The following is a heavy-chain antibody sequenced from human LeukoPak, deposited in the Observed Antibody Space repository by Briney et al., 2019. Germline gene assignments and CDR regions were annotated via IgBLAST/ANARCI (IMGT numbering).Heavy chain of an antibody. Sequence: GTSLRLSCAASGFTFSDYYMSWIRQAPGKGLEWVSYISSSSSYTNYADSVKGRFTISRDNAKNSLYLQMNSLRAEDTAVYYCARDLNWNDGFDYWGQGALVTVSS. CDR3: ARDLNWNDGFDY. D-gene: IGHD1-1*01. J-gene: IGHJ4*02. V-gene: IGHV3-11*06. CDR2: ISSSSSYT. CDR1: GFTFSDYY.